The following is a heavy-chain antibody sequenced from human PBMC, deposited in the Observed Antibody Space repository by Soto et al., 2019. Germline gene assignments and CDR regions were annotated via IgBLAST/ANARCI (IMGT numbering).Heavy chain of an antibody. CDR2: ISSSGSTI. CDR1: GCTFSDYY. J-gene: IGHJ6*02. D-gene: IGHD2-2*01. CDR3: ARDLGTSGTRVYGMDV. Sequence: QVQLVEAGGGLVKPGGSLRLSFAASGCTFSDYYMSWIRQAPGKGLEWVSYISSSGSTIYYADSVKGRFTISRDNAKKSLFLQMNSLRAEDTAVYYCARDLGTSGTRVYGMDVWGQGTTVTVSS. V-gene: IGHV3-11*01.